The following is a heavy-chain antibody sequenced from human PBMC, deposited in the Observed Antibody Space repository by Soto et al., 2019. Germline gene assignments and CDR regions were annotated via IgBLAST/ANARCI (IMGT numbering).Heavy chain of an antibody. CDR1: RDSFNNYA. Sequence: QVQLVQSGAEVKKPGSSVKVSCKASRDSFNNYAVTWVRQAPGQGLEWMGGLIPILGTANYAQKFQGRVTITADESASTAHMELKRLRSEDTAVYYCATSYGSSWYGDYWGQGTLGTVSS. CDR3: ATSYGSSWYGDY. V-gene: IGHV1-69*01. CDR2: LIPILGTA. D-gene: IGHD6-13*01. J-gene: IGHJ4*02.